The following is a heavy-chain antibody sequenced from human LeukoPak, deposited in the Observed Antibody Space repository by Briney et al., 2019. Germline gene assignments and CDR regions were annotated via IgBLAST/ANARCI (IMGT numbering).Heavy chain of an antibody. CDR2: ISWNSDTI. Sequence: PGRSLRLSCAASGFTFDNYAIHWVRQGPGKGLEWVSGISWNSDTIGFADFVKGRISISRDSAKKSVYLQMNSLTTEDTALYYCVKGGGAGSYYNWFDQWGQGTLVTVSS. CDR1: GFTFDNYA. V-gene: IGHV3-9*01. D-gene: IGHD3-10*01. J-gene: IGHJ5*02. CDR3: VKGGGAGSYYNWFDQ.